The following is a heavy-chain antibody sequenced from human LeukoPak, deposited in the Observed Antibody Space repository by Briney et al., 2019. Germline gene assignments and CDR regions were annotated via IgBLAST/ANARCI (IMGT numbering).Heavy chain of an antibody. J-gene: IGHJ4*02. D-gene: IGHD5-18*01. V-gene: IGHV4-59*01. CDR2: IYYSGST. Sequence: SETLSLTCTVSGGSISSYYWSWIRQPPGKGLEWIGYIYYSGSTNYNPPLKSRVTISVDTSKNQFSLKLSSVTAADTAVYYCARVSLADTAMLDYWGQGTLVTVSS. CDR1: GGSISSYY. CDR3: ARVSLADTAMLDY.